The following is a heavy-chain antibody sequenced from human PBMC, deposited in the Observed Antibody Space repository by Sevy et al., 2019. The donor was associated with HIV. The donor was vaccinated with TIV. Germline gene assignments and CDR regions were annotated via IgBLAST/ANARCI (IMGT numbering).Heavy chain of an antibody. CDR2: INHSGST. V-gene: IGHV4-34*01. CDR3: ARAPPVVVVPGAPSWFDP. CDR1: GGSFSGYY. D-gene: IGHD2-2*01. Sequence: SETLSLTCAVYGGSFSGYYWNWIRQSPGKGLEWIGEINHSGSTHYNPSLKRRVTISVDKSKNQFSLRLNSVTAADTAVYYCARAPPVVVVPGAPSWFDPWGQGTLVTVSS. J-gene: IGHJ5*02.